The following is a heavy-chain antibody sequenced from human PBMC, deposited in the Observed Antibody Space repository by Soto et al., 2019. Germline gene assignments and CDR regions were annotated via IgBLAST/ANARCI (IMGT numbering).Heavy chain of an antibody. CDR2: ITNTGGTT. J-gene: IGHJ4*02. V-gene: IGHV3-23*01. CDR1: GFTFYNYA. CDR3: ANIRWQGSSQYFDS. D-gene: IGHD2-15*01. Sequence: EVQLLESGGGLVQPGGSLGLSCAASGFTFYNYAMGWVRQAPGKGLEWVSTITNTGGTTYYADSVRGRFTISRDNSKNSLFLQLNGLRAEDTAVYFCANIRWQGSSQYFDSWGQGTLVTVSS.